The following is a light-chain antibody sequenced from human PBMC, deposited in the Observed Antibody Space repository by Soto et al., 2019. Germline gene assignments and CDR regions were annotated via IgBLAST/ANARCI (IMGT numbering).Light chain of an antibody. CDR2: GAS. V-gene: IGKV3-15*01. J-gene: IGKJ2*01. Sequence: EIEMTQSPATLSVSPGERATLSCRASQSVSSNLAWYQQKPGQTPRLLVYGASTRATGVPVRFSGSGSGTEFNLTISSLQSEDFATYYCQQSYNAPYTFGQGTKVEIK. CDR3: QQSYNAPYT. CDR1: QSVSSN.